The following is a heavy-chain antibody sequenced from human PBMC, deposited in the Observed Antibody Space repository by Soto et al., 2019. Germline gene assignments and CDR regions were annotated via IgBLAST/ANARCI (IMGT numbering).Heavy chain of an antibody. CDR1: GGSISSGDYY. CDR3: ARAQGRDGYATDLDY. J-gene: IGHJ4*02. V-gene: IGHV4-30-4*01. D-gene: IGHD5-12*01. Sequence: PSETLSLTCTVSGGSISSGDYYWSWIRQPPGKGLEWIGYIYYSGSTYYNPSLKSRVTISVDTSKNQFSLKLSSVTAADTAVYYCARAQGRDGYATDLDYWGQGTLVTVSS. CDR2: IYYSGST.